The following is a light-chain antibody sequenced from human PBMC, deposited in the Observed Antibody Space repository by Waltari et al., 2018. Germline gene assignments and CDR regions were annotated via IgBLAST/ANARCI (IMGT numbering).Light chain of an antibody. CDR2: NTX. CDR3: VLYLGGGXXX. CDR1: XXXXSTSHY. J-gene: IGLJ2*01. Sequence: QTVVTQETSLXVSPGATVXLTCDLNXXXXSTSHYPSXYQQTPGQAPRTLMYNTXSRSSGVPDRFSGSXVGNRAALTITGAQXXDESCYYCVLYLGGGXXXXXGGTRLTVL. V-gene: IGLV8-61*01.